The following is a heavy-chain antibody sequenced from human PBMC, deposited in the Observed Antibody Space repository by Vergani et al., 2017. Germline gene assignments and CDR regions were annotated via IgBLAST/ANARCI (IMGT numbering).Heavy chain of an antibody. Sequence: QVQLVQSGAEVKTPGASVKVSCKASGYTFTSYDINWVRQATGQGLEWMGWMNPNSGNTGYAQKFQGRVTMTRNTSISTAYMELSSLRSEDTAVYYCARGGITIFGVVSIASDAFDIWGQGTMVTVSS. D-gene: IGHD3-3*01. J-gene: IGHJ3*02. V-gene: IGHV1-8*01. CDR3: ARGGITIFGVVSIASDAFDI. CDR1: GYTFTSYD. CDR2: MNPNSGNT.